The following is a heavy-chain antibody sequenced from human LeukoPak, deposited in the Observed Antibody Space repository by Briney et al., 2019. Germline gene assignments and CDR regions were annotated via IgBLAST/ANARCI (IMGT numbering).Heavy chain of an antibody. CDR2: IIPILGIA. CDR1: GGTFSSYA. D-gene: IGHD6-13*01. J-gene: IGHJ4*02. CDR3: ARGRAGEQQLVDY. V-gene: IGHV1-69*04. Sequence: SVKVSCKASGGTFSSYAISWVRQAPGQGLEWMGRIIPILGIANYAQKFQGRVTITADKSTSTAYMELSSLRSEDTAVYYCARGRAGEQQLVDYWGQGTLVTVSS.